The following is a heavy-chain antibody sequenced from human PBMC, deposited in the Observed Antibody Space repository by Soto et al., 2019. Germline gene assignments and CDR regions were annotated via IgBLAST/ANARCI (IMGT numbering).Heavy chain of an antibody. CDR2: INDNGAST. Sequence: GGSLRLSCAASGFSFTRHAMSWVRQAPGRGLEWVSAINDNGASTWYADSVKGRFTISRDNSKNTLYLQMNSLRADDTAFYYCAKGSASSRPYYLDSWGQGTLVTVSS. D-gene: IGHD6-6*01. CDR1: GFSFTRHA. CDR3: AKGSASSRPYYLDS. V-gene: IGHV3-23*01. J-gene: IGHJ4*02.